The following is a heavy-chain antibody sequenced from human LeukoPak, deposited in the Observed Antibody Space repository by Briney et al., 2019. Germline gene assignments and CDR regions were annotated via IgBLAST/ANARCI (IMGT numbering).Heavy chain of an antibody. Sequence: GGSLRLSCAASGFTFDDYAMHWVRHAPGKGLEWVSGISWNSGSIGYADSVKGRFTISRDNAKNSLYLQMNSLRAEDTALYYCAKAFMDTAVVPFDYWGQGTLVTVSS. D-gene: IGHD5-18*01. V-gene: IGHV3-9*01. CDR2: ISWNSGSI. CDR1: GFTFDDYA. J-gene: IGHJ4*02. CDR3: AKAFMDTAVVPFDY.